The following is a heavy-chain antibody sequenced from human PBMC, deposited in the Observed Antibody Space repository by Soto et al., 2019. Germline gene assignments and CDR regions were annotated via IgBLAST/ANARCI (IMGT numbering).Heavy chain of an antibody. J-gene: IGHJ6*02. CDR2: IIPIFGTA. Sequence: SVKVSCKASGGTFSSYAISWVRQAPAQGLEWMGGIIPIFGTANYAQKFQGRVTITADESTSTAYMELSSLRSEDTAVYYCARDSHYYDSSGYYYNGGYYYGMDVWGQGPTVTVYS. V-gene: IGHV1-69*13. CDR1: GGTFSSYA. D-gene: IGHD3-22*01. CDR3: ARDSHYYDSSGYYYNGGYYYGMDV.